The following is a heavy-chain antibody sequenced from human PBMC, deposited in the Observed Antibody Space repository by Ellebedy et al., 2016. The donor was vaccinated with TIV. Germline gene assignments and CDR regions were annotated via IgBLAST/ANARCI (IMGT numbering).Heavy chain of an antibody. CDR3: ARGSDSYGFDY. J-gene: IGHJ4*02. Sequence: ASVKVSCKASGGTFSSYAISWVRQAPGQGLEWMGRIIPILGIANYAQKFQGRVTITADKSTSTAYMELRSLRSDDTAVYYCARGSDSYGFDYWGQGTLVTVSS. V-gene: IGHV1-69*04. CDR2: IIPILGIA. D-gene: IGHD5-18*01. CDR1: GGTFSSYA.